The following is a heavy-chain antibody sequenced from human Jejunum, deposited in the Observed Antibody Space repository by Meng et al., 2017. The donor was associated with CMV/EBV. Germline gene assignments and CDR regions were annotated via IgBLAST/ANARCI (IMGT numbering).Heavy chain of an antibody. J-gene: IGHJ4*02. CDR1: GFSPSTSGEG. Sequence: QITLKELGPTLAKPTQPLTLTCSFSGFSPSTSGEGVGWIRQPPGKALEWLALIYRGDDKRYSPSLNSRLTIAKDTSKNEVVLTLTNMGPIDTGTYYCAHFVGGYYPSRPDYWGQGTLVTVSS. CDR2: IYRGDDK. D-gene: IGHD1-26*01. V-gene: IGHV2-5*02. CDR3: AHFVGGYYPSRPDY.